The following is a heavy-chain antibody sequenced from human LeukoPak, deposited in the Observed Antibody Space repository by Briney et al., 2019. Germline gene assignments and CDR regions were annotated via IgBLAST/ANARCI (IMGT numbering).Heavy chain of an antibody. CDR1: GYTFTSYD. D-gene: IGHD3-10*01. CDR3: AKSPAFRSGDYFDY. Sequence: ASVKVSCKASGYTFTSYDINWVRQATGQGLEWMGWMNPNSGNTGYAQKFQGRVTITRNTSISTAYMELSSLRSEDTAVYYCAKSPAFRSGDYFDYWGQGTLVTVSS. J-gene: IGHJ4*02. CDR2: MNPNSGNT. V-gene: IGHV1-8*03.